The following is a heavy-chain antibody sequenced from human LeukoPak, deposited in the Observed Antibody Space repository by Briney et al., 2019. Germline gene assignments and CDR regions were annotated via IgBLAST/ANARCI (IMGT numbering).Heavy chain of an antibody. CDR2: IYPGDSDT. CDR3: ARRLVRGSGTDYFDY. J-gene: IGHJ4*02. V-gene: IGHV5-51*01. Sequence: GESLQISCKGSGYIFTSYWIGWVRQLPGKGLEWMGIIYPGDSDTRYSPSFQGQVTISADRSISTAYLQWSSLKASDTAMYYCARRLVRGSGTDYFDYWGQGTLVTVSS. CDR1: GYIFTSYW. D-gene: IGHD3-10*01.